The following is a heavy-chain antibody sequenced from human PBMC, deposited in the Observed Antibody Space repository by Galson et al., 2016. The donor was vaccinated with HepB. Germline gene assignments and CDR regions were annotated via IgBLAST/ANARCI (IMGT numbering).Heavy chain of an antibody. J-gene: IGHJ6*02. CDR3: SRLRRISAALGYDYGLDV. Sequence: ETLSLTCAVYGGSFTGYQWSWIRQSPGTGLEWIAEINHSGSTHYNPSLKSRVLISIDTSKNQMSLKLRSVTAADAGVYFCSRLRRISAALGYDYGLDVWGQGTTVTVSS. CDR1: GGSFTGYQ. V-gene: IGHV4-34*01. CDR2: INHSGST. D-gene: IGHD6-13*01.